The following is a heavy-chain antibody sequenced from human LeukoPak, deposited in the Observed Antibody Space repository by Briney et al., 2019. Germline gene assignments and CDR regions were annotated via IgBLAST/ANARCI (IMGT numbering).Heavy chain of an antibody. J-gene: IGHJ4*02. Sequence: ASVKVSCKVSGYTLTELSMHWVRQAPGKGLEWMGGFDPEDGETIYAQKFQGRVTMTEDTSTDTAYMELSSLRSEDTAVYYCATPSPSLAVAQAGFDYWGQRTLVTVSS. D-gene: IGHD6-19*01. CDR3: ATPSPSLAVAQAGFDY. V-gene: IGHV1-24*01. CDR2: FDPEDGET. CDR1: GYTLTELS.